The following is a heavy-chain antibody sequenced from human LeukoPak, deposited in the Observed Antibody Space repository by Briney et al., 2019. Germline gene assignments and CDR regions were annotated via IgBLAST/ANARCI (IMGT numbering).Heavy chain of an antibody. Sequence: GGSLRLSCAASGFTFSNAWMSWVRQAPGKGLEWVAVIWYDGSNKYYADSVKGRFTISRDNSKNTLYLQMNSLRAEDTAVYYCARDALYSSGWYQYFQHWGQGTLVTVSS. CDR3: ARDALYSSGWYQYFQH. CDR1: GFTFSNAW. V-gene: IGHV3-33*08. J-gene: IGHJ1*01. D-gene: IGHD6-19*01. CDR2: IWYDGSNK.